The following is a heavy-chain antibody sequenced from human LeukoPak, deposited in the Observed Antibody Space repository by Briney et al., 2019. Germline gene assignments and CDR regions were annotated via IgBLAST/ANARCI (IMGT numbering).Heavy chain of an antibody. CDR1: GYTFTGYF. V-gene: IGHV1-2*02. J-gene: IGHJ4*02. D-gene: IGHD4-17*01. CDR2: INPNSGGT. Sequence: ASVRVSCKASGYTFTGYFMHWVRQAPGQGLEWMGWINPNSGGTNYAQKFQGRVTMTRDTSISTAYMELSRLRSDDTAVYYCARVSDYGDYVSGFDYWGQGTQVTVSS. CDR3: ARVSDYGDYVSGFDY.